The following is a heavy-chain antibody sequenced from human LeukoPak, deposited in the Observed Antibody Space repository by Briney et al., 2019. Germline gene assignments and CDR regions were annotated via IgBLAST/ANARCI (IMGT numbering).Heavy chain of an antibody. D-gene: IGHD4-23*01. CDR2: LFYDGSNE. Sequence: GGSLRLSCTASGVTLTTSGIHWVRQAPGKGLEWVAVLFYDGSNEFYSDSVKGRFTISRDTAKNMVYLQMSSLRAEDTGVYYCTKDQGGNFGPFDYWGQGTLVAVSS. CDR3: TKDQGGNFGPFDY. V-gene: IGHV3-33*06. CDR1: GVTLTTSG. J-gene: IGHJ4*02.